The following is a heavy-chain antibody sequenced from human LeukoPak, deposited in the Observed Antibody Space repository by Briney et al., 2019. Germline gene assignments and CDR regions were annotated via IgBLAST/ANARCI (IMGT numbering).Heavy chain of an antibody. CDR3: ARGRNIEMTTMSGGSDY. Sequence: GASVKVSCKASGYTFTDYYMHWVRQAPGQGLGWMGWLNPNSGDTNYAQKFQGRVSMTRDTSISTAYMDLSDLRSDGTAVYYCARGRNIEMTTMSGGSDYWGQGTLVTVSS. J-gene: IGHJ4*02. CDR1: GYTFTDYY. D-gene: IGHD5-24*01. CDR2: LNPNSGDT. V-gene: IGHV1-2*02.